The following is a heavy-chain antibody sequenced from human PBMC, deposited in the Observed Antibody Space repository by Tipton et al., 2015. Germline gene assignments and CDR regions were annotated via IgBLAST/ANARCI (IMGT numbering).Heavy chain of an antibody. Sequence: TLSLTCTVSGGSISSSSYYWGWIRQPPGKGLEWIGSIYDSGSTYYNPSLKSRVTISADTSKNQFSLKLSSVTAADTAVYYCASTAGVVATLDYWGQGTLVTVSS. J-gene: IGHJ4*02. V-gene: IGHV4-39*07. D-gene: IGHD5-12*01. CDR1: GGSISSSSYY. CDR3: ASTAGVVATLDY. CDR2: IYDSGST.